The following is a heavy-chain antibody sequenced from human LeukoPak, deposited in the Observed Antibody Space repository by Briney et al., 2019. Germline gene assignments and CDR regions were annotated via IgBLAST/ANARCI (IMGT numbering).Heavy chain of an antibody. Sequence: GGSLRLSCAASGFTFSSYWMSWVRQAPGKGLEWVANIKQDGSEKYYVDSVKGRFTISRDNAKNSLYLQMNSLRAEDTAVYYCARTPSMWPDAFDIWGQGTMDTVSS. CDR2: IKQDGSEK. CDR3: ARTPSMWPDAFDI. J-gene: IGHJ3*02. V-gene: IGHV3-7*03. CDR1: GFTFSSYW. D-gene: IGHD2/OR15-2a*01.